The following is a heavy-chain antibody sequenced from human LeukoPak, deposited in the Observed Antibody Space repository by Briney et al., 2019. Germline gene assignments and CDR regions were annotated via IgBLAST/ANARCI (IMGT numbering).Heavy chain of an antibody. Sequence: GESLKISCKGSGYNFTNHWIAWVRQMPGKGLEWMGIIYPGDSDTRYSPSFQGQVSISADKSISTAYLQWSSLKASDTAMYYCARLRDGYNSLDYWGQGTLVTVSS. V-gene: IGHV5-51*01. CDR3: ARLRDGYNSLDY. CDR1: GYNFTNHW. CDR2: IYPGDSDT. D-gene: IGHD5-24*01. J-gene: IGHJ4*02.